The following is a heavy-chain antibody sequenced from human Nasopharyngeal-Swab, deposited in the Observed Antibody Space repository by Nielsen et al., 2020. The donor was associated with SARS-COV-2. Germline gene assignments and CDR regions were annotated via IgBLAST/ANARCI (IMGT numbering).Heavy chain of an antibody. V-gene: IGHV3-21*01. D-gene: IGHD3-9*01. J-gene: IGHJ5*02. Sequence: GESLKISCAASGFTVSSNYMSWVRQAPGKGLEWVSSISSSSSYIYYADSVKGRFTISRDNAKNSLYLQMNSLRAKDTAVYYCARDYYDILTGYYNGRFGWFDPWGQGTLVTVSS. CDR3: ARDYYDILTGYYNGRFGWFDP. CDR1: GFTVSSNY. CDR2: ISSSSSYI.